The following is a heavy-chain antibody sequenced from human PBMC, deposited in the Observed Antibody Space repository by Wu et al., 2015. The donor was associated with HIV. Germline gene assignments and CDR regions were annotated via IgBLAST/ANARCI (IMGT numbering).Heavy chain of an antibody. Sequence: QVQLVQSGAEVKKPGSSVKVSCTGSGGTFSSYVTAWVRQAPGQGLEWMGGIIPLFRTANYSPKFQGRLTITTDESMTTAYMDLRSLRSDDTAVYYCARDPFYDHSGYYKLDYWGQGTLVTVSS. J-gene: IGHJ4*02. CDR3: ARDPFYDHSGYYKLDY. CDR2: IIPLFRTA. D-gene: IGHD3-22*01. V-gene: IGHV1-69*05. CDR1: GGTFSSYV.